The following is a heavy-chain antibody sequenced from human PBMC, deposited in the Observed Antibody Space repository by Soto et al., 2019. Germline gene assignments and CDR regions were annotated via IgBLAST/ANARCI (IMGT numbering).Heavy chain of an antibody. Sequence: ASVKVSCKASGYTFTSYGISWVRQAPGQGLEWMGWISAYNGNTNYAQKLQGRVTMTTDTSTSTAYMELRSLRSDDTAVYYYARDQTDDFWSGYGNYYYYYMDVWGKGTTVTVSS. CDR3: ARDQTDDFWSGYGNYYYYYMDV. CDR1: GYTFTSYG. J-gene: IGHJ6*03. CDR2: ISAYNGNT. V-gene: IGHV1-18*01. D-gene: IGHD3-3*01.